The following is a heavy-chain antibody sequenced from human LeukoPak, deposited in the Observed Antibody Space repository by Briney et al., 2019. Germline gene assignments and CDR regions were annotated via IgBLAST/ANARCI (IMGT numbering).Heavy chain of an antibody. J-gene: IGHJ3*02. CDR2: INHSGST. Sequence: PSETLSLTCAVYGGSFSGYYWSWIRQPPGKGLEWIGEINHSGSTNYNPSLKSRVTISVDTSKNQFSLKLSSVTAADTAVYYFARKQKRWLTVRSGAFDIWGQGTMVTVSS. V-gene: IGHV4-34*01. D-gene: IGHD5-24*01. CDR1: GGSFSGYY. CDR3: ARKQKRWLTVRSGAFDI.